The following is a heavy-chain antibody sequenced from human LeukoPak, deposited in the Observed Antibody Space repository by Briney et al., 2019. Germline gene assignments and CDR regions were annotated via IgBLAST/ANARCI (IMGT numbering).Heavy chain of an antibody. V-gene: IGHV3-7*01. CDR2: IKQDGSEK. J-gene: IGHJ4*02. D-gene: IGHD3-9*01. CDR1: GFTFSSYG. Sequence: GGSLRLSCAASGFTFSSYGMHWVRQAPGKGLEWVANIKQDGSEKYYVDSVKGRFTISRDNAKNSLYLQMNSLRAEDTAVYYCARSFLRYFDWLLYYWGQGTLVTVSS. CDR3: ARSFLRYFDWLLYY.